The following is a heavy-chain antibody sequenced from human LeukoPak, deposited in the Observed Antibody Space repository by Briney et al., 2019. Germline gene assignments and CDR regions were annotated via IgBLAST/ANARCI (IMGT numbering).Heavy chain of an antibody. CDR3: ARDSEGP. CDR1: GFMFSSNW. Sequence: GSPRLSCAASGFMFSSNWMSWVRLAPGKGLEWVANVKEDGTETYYVDSVKGRFTISRDNAKNSLYLQMNSLRAEDTALYHCARDSEGPWGQGTLVTVSS. CDR2: VKEDGTET. V-gene: IGHV3-7*03. J-gene: IGHJ5*02.